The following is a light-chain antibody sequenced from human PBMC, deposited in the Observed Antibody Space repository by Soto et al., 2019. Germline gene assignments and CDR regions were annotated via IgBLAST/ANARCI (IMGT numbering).Light chain of an antibody. J-gene: IGKJ2*02. V-gene: IGKV1-5*03. CDR3: QQYNSYSPCT. Sequence: DIQMTQSPSTLSASVGDRVTITCRASQSISSWLAWYQQKQGKAPKLLIYKASSLESGVPSRFSGSGSATEFTLTISSLQPDDFTTSYCQQYNSYSPCTFGQGTKLEIK. CDR1: QSISSW. CDR2: KAS.